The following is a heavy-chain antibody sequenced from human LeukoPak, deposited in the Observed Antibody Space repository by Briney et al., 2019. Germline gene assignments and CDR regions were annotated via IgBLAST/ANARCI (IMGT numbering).Heavy chain of an antibody. Sequence: ASVKVSCKASGYTFTSYAMNWVRQAPGQGLEWMGWINTNTGNPTYAQGFTGRFVFSLDTSVSTAYLQISSLKAEDTAVYYCAREYDFWSGYHPNGMDVWGQGTTVTVFS. D-gene: IGHD3-3*01. CDR3: AREYDFWSGYHPNGMDV. CDR2: INTNTGNP. V-gene: IGHV7-4-1*02. J-gene: IGHJ6*02. CDR1: GYTFTSYA.